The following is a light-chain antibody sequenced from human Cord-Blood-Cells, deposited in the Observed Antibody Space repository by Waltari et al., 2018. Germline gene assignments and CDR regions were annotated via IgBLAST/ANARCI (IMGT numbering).Light chain of an antibody. CDR3: QQYYSTPFT. CDR2: CAS. J-gene: IGKJ3*01. CDR1: QSVLYSSNNKNY. Sequence: DIVMTQSPDSLAVSLGERATINCKSSQSVLYSSNNKNYLALYQQKQGQPPKLLIFCASTRESGVPARFSGRGSGTDFTLTISSLQAEDVAVYYCQQYYSTPFTFGPGTKVDIK. V-gene: IGKV4-1*01.